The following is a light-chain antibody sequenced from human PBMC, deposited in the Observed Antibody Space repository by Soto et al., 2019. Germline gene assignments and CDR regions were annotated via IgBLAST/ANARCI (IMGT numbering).Light chain of an antibody. CDR2: EVS. CDR1: SSDVGDFNY. CDR3: TSYTTSGAPHVV. V-gene: IGLV2-14*01. J-gene: IGLJ2*01. Sequence: QSALTQPASVSGSPGQSITISCTGTSSDVGDFNYVSWYQQHPGKAPKLMIYEVSNRPSGVSNRFSGSKSGNTASLTISGLQAEDEADYYCTSYTTSGAPHVVFGGGTKVTVL.